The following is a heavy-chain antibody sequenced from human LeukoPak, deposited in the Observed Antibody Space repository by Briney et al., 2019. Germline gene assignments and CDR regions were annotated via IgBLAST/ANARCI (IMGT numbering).Heavy chain of an antibody. V-gene: IGHV1-69*05. CDR1: GGTFSSYA. CDR3: ARQQGLQNLNFDY. CDR2: IIPIFGTA. Sequence: SVKVSCKASGGTFSSYAISWVRQAPGQGLEWMGGIIPIFGTANYAQKFQGRVTMTRDTSTSTVYMELSSLRSEDTAVYYCARQQGLQNLNFDYWGQGTLVTVSS. D-gene: IGHD4-11*01. J-gene: IGHJ4*02.